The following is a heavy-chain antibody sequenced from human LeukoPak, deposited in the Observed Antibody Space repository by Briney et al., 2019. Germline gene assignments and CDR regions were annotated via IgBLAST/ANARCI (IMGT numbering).Heavy chain of an antibody. Sequence: PGGSLRLSCAASGFTLSSYAMHWVRQAPGKGLEYVSAISKNGGNTYYADSVKGRFSISRDNSKNTLYLQMGSLRTEDMAVYYCAIVGEGRNYQYYYMDVWGKGTTVTVSS. CDR1: GFTLSSYA. D-gene: IGHD1-26*01. J-gene: IGHJ6*03. CDR3: AIVGEGRNYQYYYMDV. V-gene: IGHV3-64*02. CDR2: ISKNGGNT.